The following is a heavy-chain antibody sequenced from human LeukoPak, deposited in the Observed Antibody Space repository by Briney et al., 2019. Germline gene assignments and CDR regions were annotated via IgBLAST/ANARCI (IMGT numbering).Heavy chain of an antibody. CDR1: GDSISSYF. CDR2: VHSSGST. J-gene: IGHJ5*02. D-gene: IGHD5-24*01. Sequence: SETLSLTCTVSGDSISSYFWSWIRQPPGKGLEWIGYVHSSGSTSYNPSLETRVTISVDTSKTQFSLNLRSVTAADTAVYYCARDSHSLDMATPGGFDPWGQGTLVTVSS. CDR3: ARDSHSLDMATPGGFDP. V-gene: IGHV4-59*12.